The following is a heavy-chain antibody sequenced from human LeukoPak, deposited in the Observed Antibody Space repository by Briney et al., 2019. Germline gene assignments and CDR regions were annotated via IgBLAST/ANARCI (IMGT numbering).Heavy chain of an antibody. CDR3: ARLTFRGRQLVPKYFDY. CDR1: AGSISSDY. Sequence: SETLSLTCTVSAGSISSDYWSWIRQPPGKGLEWVVYIYYSGSTNYNPSLKSRVTISVDTSKNQFSLKLSSVTAADTAVYYCARLTFRGRQLVPKYFDYWGQGTLVTVSS. J-gene: IGHJ4*02. D-gene: IGHD6-13*01. CDR2: IYYSGST. V-gene: IGHV4-59*08.